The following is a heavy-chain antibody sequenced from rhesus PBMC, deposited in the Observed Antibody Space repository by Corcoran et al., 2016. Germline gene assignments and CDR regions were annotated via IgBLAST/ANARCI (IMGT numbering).Heavy chain of an antibody. Sequence: QVTLKESGPALVKPTQTLTLTCTFSGSSLTTSGMGVGWIRQPPGKALEWLALIDWDDDKRYSTSLKSSLTISKDTSKNQVVLTMTNMDPVDTATYYCARGGYFDYWGQGVLVTVSS. CDR2: IDWDDDK. V-gene: IGHV2-174*01. CDR1: GSSLTTSGMG. CDR3: ARGGYFDY. J-gene: IGHJ4*01.